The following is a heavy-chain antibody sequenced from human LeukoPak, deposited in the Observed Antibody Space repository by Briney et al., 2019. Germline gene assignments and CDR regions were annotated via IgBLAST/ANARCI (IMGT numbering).Heavy chain of an antibody. Sequence: GASVKVSCKASGYTFTGYYMHWVRQAPGQGLEWMGWISAYNGNTNYAQKLQGRVTMTTDTSTSTAYMELRSLRSDDTAVYYCARGLRERPEDYWGQGTLVTVSS. CDR2: ISAYNGNT. J-gene: IGHJ4*02. D-gene: IGHD1-1*01. V-gene: IGHV1-18*04. CDR3: ARGLRERPEDY. CDR1: GYTFTGYY.